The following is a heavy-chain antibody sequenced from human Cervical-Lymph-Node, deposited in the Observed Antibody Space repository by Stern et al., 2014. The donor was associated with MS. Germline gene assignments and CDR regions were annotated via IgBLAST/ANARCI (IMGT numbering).Heavy chain of an antibody. CDR1: GYTFTSYG. J-gene: IGHJ4*02. V-gene: IGHV1-18*04. CDR2: ISAYSGNT. Sequence: QVQLAESGAEVKKPVASVKVSCKASGYTFTSYGISWVRQAPGQGLEWMGWISAYSGNTNYAQKLQGRVTMTTDTSTSTAYMELRSLRSDDTAVYYCARDREGWGSLDYWGQGTLVTVSS. CDR3: ARDREGWGSLDY. D-gene: IGHD3-16*01.